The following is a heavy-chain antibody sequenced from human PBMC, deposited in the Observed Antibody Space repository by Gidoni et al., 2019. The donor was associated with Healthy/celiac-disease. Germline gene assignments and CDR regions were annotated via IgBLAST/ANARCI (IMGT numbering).Heavy chain of an antibody. J-gene: IGHJ4*02. D-gene: IGHD5-18*01. CDR1: GFTFSSYA. CDR3: AKDGSGSGIQLWFLDY. CDR2: ISGSGGST. V-gene: IGHV3-23*01. Sequence: EVQLLESGGGLVQPGGSLRLSCAASGFTFSSYAMSWVRQAPGKGLEWVSAISGSGGSTYYADSVKGRFTISRDNSKNTLYLQMNSLRAEDTAVYYCAKDGSGSGIQLWFLDYWGQGTLVTVSS.